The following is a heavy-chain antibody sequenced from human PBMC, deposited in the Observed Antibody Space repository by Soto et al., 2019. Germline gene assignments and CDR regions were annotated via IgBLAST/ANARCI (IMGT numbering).Heavy chain of an antibody. J-gene: IGHJ4*02. CDR2: INAGNGNT. V-gene: IGHV1-3*05. D-gene: IGHD2-21*02. CDR3: AWSIVVVTALDY. CDR1: GYTFTSYA. Sequence: QVKLVQSGAEEKKPGASVKVSCKASGYTFTSYAMHWVRQAPGQRLEWMGWINAGNGNTKYSQKFQGRVTITRDTSASTAYMELSSLRSEDTAVYYCAWSIVVVTALDYWGQGTLVTVSS.